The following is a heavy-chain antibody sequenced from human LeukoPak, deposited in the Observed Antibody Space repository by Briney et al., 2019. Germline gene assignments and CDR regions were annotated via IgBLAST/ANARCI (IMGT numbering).Heavy chain of an antibody. CDR1: GGSISSYY. CDR2: IYYSGST. V-gene: IGHV4-59*01. D-gene: IGHD3-22*01. J-gene: IGHJ4*02. Sequence: PSETLSLTCTVSGGSISSYYWSWIRQPPGKGLEWIGYIYYSGSTNYNPSLKSRVTISVDTSKNQFSLKLSSVTAADTAVYYCARKGGAGYDSSGCSIIFDYWGQGTLVTVSS. CDR3: ARKGGAGYDSSGCSIIFDY.